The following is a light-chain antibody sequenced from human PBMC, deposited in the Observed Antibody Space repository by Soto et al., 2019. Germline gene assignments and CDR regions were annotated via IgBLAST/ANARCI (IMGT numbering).Light chain of an antibody. Sequence: EIVLTQSPATLSSSPGETATLSCRASQYVGTRLAWYQHKPGQAPRLLIYYTSNRATGIPARFSGSGSGTDFTLTINCLAPEDFAIYYCHQRQSWPRTFGQGTKVDIK. CDR3: HQRQSWPRT. CDR2: YTS. J-gene: IGKJ1*01. CDR1: QYVGTR. V-gene: IGKV3-11*01.